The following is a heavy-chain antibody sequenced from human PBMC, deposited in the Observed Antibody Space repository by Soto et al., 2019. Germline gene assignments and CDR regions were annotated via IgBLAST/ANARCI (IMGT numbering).Heavy chain of an antibody. CDR1: GFTFTTSG. CDR3: ARVAQDYEPSNWFDP. V-gene: IGHV1-69*13. CDR2: IIVSFGTA. D-gene: IGHD3-16*01. Sequence: GASVKVSCKASGFTFTTSGVQWMRQARGQGIEWMGGIIVSFGTANYAQKFQGRVTITADESTSTAYMELSSLRSEDTAVYYCARVAQDYEPSNWFDPWGQGTLVTVSS. J-gene: IGHJ5*02.